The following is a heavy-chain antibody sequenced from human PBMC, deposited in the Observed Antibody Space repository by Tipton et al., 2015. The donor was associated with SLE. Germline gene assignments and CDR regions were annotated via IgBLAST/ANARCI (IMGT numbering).Heavy chain of an antibody. J-gene: IGHJ4*02. CDR1: GFTFSTYA. V-gene: IGHV3-30*04. Sequence: SLRLSCAASGFTFSTYAMHWVRQAPGKGLEWVAVISYDGSNKYYADSVKGRFTISRDNSKNTLYLQMNSLRAEDTAVYYCAAALILSFDYWGQGTLVTVSS. CDR3: AAALILSFDY. CDR2: ISYDGSNK. D-gene: IGHD2-15*01.